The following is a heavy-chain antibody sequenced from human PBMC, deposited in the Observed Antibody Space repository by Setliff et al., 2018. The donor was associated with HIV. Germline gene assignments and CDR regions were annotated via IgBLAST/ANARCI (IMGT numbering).Heavy chain of an antibody. J-gene: IGHJ5*02. D-gene: IGHD3-16*01. Sequence: PGGSLRLSCAASGFTVSDTHMTWVRQAPGKGLEWVSFIYSDGRTYYAESVKGRFTISRDDSKNTVYLQMLSLRVDDTAAYYCAKGVKWLDPWGQGILVTVSS. V-gene: IGHV3-53*01. CDR3: AKGVKWLDP. CDR1: GFTVSDTH. CDR2: IYSDGRT.